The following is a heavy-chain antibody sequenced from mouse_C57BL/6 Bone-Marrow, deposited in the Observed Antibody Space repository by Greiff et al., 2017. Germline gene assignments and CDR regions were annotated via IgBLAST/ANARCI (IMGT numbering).Heavy chain of an antibody. Sequence: VQLQQSDAELVKPGASVKISCKVSGYTFTDHTIHWMKQRPEQGLEWIGYIYPRDGSTKYNEQFKGKATLTADKSSSTAYMQLNSLTSEDSAVYFCARAYYSNDYAMDYWGQGTSVTVSS. CDR2: IYPRDGST. J-gene: IGHJ4*01. CDR3: ARAYYSNDYAMDY. D-gene: IGHD2-5*01. CDR1: GYTFTDHT. V-gene: IGHV1-78*01.